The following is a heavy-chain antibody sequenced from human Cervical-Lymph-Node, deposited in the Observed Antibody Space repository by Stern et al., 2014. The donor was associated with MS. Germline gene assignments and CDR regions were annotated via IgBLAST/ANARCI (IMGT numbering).Heavy chain of an antibody. CDR3: ARGGYGSGSYYSD. Sequence: MQLVESGGGVVQPGRSLRLSCAASGFTFSTYGMHWVRQAPGKGLEWVALILYDGSKKYYADSVKGRFTISRDNSKNTVVLQMNSLRAEDTAVYYCARGGYGSGSYYSDWGQGTLVTVSS. CDR2: ILYDGSKK. J-gene: IGHJ4*02. D-gene: IGHD3-10*01. CDR1: GFTFSTYG. V-gene: IGHV3-33*01.